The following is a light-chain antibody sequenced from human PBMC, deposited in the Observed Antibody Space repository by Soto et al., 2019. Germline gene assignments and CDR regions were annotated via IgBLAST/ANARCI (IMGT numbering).Light chain of an antibody. Sequence: QSVLTQSPSASASLGASVKLTCTLSSGHSSYAIAWHQQQPEKGPRYLMKLNSDGSHSKGDWIPDRFSGSSSGAERYLTISSLQSEDEADYYCQTWGTGIQVFGGGTKLTVL. V-gene: IGLV4-69*01. CDR1: SGHSSYA. J-gene: IGLJ3*02. CDR2: LNSDGSH. CDR3: QTWGTGIQV.